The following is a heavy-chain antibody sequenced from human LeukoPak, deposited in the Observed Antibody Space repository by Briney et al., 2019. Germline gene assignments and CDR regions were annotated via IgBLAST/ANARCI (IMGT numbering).Heavy chain of an antibody. V-gene: IGHV3-23*01. D-gene: IGHD1-26*01. CDR1: GLTFRSYA. J-gene: IGHJ5*02. CDR2: ISGSGDNT. Sequence: GGSLRLSCAASGLTFRSYAMNWVRQAPGKGLEWVSAISGSGDNTYYAHSVKGRFTISRDNSKNALYLQMNSLRAEDTAVYYCARVLSGGYSPWGQGTLVTVSS. CDR3: ARVLSGGYSP.